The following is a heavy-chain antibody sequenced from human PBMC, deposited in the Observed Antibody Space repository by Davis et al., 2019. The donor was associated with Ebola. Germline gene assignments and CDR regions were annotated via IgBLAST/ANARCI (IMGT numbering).Heavy chain of an antibody. CDR2: ISTGSSTI. Sequence: GGSLRLSCAASGFTFSSYYMNWVRQAPGKGLERVSYISTGSSTIYYADSVKGRFTISRDNAKNTLYLQMNSLRAEDTAVYYCARGSEMANPADGDYWGQGTLVTVSS. D-gene: IGHD5-24*01. CDR3: ARGSEMANPADGDY. CDR1: GFTFSSYY. J-gene: IGHJ4*02. V-gene: IGHV3-48*04.